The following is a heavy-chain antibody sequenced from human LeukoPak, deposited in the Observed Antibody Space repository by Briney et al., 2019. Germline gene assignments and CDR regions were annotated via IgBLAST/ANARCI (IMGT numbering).Heavy chain of an antibody. Sequence: SETLSLTCTVSGYSISSGYYWGWIRQPPGKGLEWIGSIYHSGSTYYNPSLKSRVTISVDTSKNQFSLKLSSVTAADTAVYYCARGDYYDSSALDYWGXGTLVTVSS. D-gene: IGHD3-22*01. CDR2: IYHSGST. CDR1: GYSISSGYY. J-gene: IGHJ4*01. V-gene: IGHV4-38-2*02. CDR3: ARGDYYDSSALDY.